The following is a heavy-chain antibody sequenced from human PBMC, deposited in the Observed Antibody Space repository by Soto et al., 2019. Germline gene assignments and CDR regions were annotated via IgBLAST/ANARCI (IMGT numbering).Heavy chain of an antibody. Sequence: PSETLSHTCPFSGGSFTSTNYCWGWIRQPPGKGLEWIGYMYYNGNTFYSPSLKSRVTMSVDTSKRQFSLDLSSVTAADTAMYYCARLQIYDSRAAPTPIFHPWGLGAMVTVSS. J-gene: IGHJ1*01. CDR3: ARLQIYDSRAAPTPIFHP. CDR1: GGSFTSTNYC. CDR2: MYYNGNT. V-gene: IGHV4-39*01. D-gene: IGHD3-22*01.